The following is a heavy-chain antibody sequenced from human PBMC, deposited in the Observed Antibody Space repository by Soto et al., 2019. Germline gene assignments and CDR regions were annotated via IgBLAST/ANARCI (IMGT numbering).Heavy chain of an antibody. CDR2: INPIVSMS. V-gene: IGHV1-69*02. J-gene: IGHJ4*02. Sequence: QVQLVQSGTEVKKPGSSVKVSCKASGDTFSFYTINWVRQSPGLGLEWVGRINPIVSMSNYAQKFQGRVSMTADQSTSTAYLRLRSLRSDDTAMDVCAARYGAGYRAFDYWGQGALVIVSS. D-gene: IGHD3-10*01. CDR3: AARYGAGYRAFDY. CDR1: GDTFSFYT.